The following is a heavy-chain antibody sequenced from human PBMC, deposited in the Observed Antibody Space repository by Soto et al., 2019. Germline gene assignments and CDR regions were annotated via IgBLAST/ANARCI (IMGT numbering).Heavy chain of an antibody. J-gene: IGHJ6*02. D-gene: IGHD6-6*01. CDR3: ARDSLSIAALDGMDV. CDR2: IWYDGSNK. CDR1: GFTFSSYG. Sequence: GGSLRLSCAASGFTFSSYGMHWVRQAPGKGLEWVAVIWYDGSNKYYADSVKGRFTISRDNSKNTLYLQMNSLRAEDTAVYYCARDSLSIAALDGMDVWGQGTTVTVSS. V-gene: IGHV3-33*01.